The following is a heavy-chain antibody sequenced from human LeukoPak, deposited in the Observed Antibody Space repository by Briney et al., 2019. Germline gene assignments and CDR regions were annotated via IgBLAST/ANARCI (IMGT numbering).Heavy chain of an antibody. CDR2: IYYSGST. Sequence: SETLSPTCTVSGGSITYYHWSWIRQLPGKGLEWIGYIYYSGSTNYNPSLKSRVTISVDTPKNQFSLKLSSVTAADTAVYYCARRLSSWYAFDYWGQGTLVTVSS. J-gene: IGHJ4*02. D-gene: IGHD6-13*01. CDR1: GGSITYYH. V-gene: IGHV4-59*08. CDR3: ARRLSSWYAFDY.